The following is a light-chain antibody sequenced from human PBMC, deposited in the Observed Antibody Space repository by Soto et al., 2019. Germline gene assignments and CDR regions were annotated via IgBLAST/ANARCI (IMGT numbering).Light chain of an antibody. CDR1: PSISTW. CDR3: QPYSNYWT. Sequence: DIQMTQSPSTLSASVGDRVTITCRASPSISTWLAWYQQKPGKAPKLLIYKASSLESGVPSRFTGSGSGTEVTLTISSLQPDDFATYYCQPYSNYWTFGQGTKVEIK. J-gene: IGKJ1*01. V-gene: IGKV1-5*03. CDR2: KAS.